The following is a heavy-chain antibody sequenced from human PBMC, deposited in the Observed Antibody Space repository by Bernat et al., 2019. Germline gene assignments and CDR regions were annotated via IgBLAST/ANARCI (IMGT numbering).Heavy chain of an antibody. V-gene: IGHV3-66*02. CDR1: GFTVSSNY. CDR3: ARDTSGGGDAFDI. J-gene: IGHJ3*02. Sequence: EVQLVESGGGLVQPGGSLRLSCAVSGFTVSSNYMTWVRQAPGKGLEWVSVIYTSGSTYYADSVKGRFTISRDNSKNTLYLQMNSLRGEDTAIYYCARDTSGGGDAFDIWGQGTLVTVSS. CDR2: IYTSGST. D-gene: IGHD1-1*01.